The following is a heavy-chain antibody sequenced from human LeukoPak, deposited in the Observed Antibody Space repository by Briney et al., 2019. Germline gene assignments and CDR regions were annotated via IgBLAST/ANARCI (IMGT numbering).Heavy chain of an antibody. V-gene: IGHV1-3*03. CDR3: AREIIAAAGKAFDP. D-gene: IGHD6-13*01. CDR2: INAGNGYT. CDR1: GYTFTSYA. J-gene: IGHJ5*02. Sequence: ASVKVSCKASGYTFTSYAMHWVRQAPGQRLEWMGWINAGNGYTKYSHEFQGRVAITRDTSASTAYMELSSLRAEDTAVYYCAREIIAAAGKAFDPWGQGTLVTVSS.